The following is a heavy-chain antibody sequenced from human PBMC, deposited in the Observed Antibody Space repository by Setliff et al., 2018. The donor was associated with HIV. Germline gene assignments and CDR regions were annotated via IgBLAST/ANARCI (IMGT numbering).Heavy chain of an antibody. D-gene: IGHD3-16*02. CDR2: IYTSGGT. CDR1: GGSISSGSYC. V-gene: IGHV4-61*09. CDR3: ARDDYVWGSYRRFDY. J-gene: IGHJ4*02. Sequence: KPSETLSLTCTVSGGSISSGSYCWTWIRQPAGRGLEWIGHIYTSGGTNYNPSLKSRVTISADTSKYQFSLTLTSVTAADTAVYYCARDDYVWGSYRRFDYWGQGALVTVSS.